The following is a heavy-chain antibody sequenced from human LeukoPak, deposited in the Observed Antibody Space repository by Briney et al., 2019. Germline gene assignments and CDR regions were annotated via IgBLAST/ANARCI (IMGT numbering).Heavy chain of an antibody. CDR1: GFTFSSYA. Sequence: GGSLRLSCAASGFTFSSYAMTWVRQAPGKGLEWVSGISGSGGSTYYADSLKGRFIISRDNSEKKLYLQMNSLRAEDTAVYYCARGRIRYGYNQKIFDYWGQGTLVTVSS. CDR2: ISGSGGST. CDR3: ARGRIRYGYNQKIFDY. D-gene: IGHD5-24*01. J-gene: IGHJ4*02. V-gene: IGHV3-23*01.